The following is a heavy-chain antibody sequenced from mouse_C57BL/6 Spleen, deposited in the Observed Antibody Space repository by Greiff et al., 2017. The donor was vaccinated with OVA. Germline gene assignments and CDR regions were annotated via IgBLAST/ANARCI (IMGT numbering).Heavy chain of an antibody. CDR2: ISSGSSTI. D-gene: IGHD1-1*01. Sequence: EVHLVESGGGLVKPGGYLKLSCAAYGFTFSDYGMHWVRQAPEKGLEWVAYISSGSSTIFYADTVKGRFTISRDNAKNTLFLKMPSLRSEYTAMYYCARQGYGSSFYYAMDYWGQGTSVTVSS. CDR1: GFTFSDYG. CDR3: ARQGYGSSFYYAMDY. V-gene: IGHV5-17*01. J-gene: IGHJ4*01.